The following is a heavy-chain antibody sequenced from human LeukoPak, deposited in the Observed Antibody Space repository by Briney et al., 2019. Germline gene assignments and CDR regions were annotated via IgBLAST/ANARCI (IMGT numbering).Heavy chain of an antibody. CDR3: ARAPAVPAAT. CDR1: GFTFSSYA. D-gene: IGHD2-2*01. Sequence: PGGSLRLSCAASGFTFSSYAMHWVRQAPGKGLEWVAVISYDGSNKYYADSVKGRFTISRGNSKNTLYLQMNSLRAEDTAVYYCARAPAVPAATWGQGTLVTVSS. J-gene: IGHJ5*02. CDR2: ISYDGSNK. V-gene: IGHV3-30-3*01.